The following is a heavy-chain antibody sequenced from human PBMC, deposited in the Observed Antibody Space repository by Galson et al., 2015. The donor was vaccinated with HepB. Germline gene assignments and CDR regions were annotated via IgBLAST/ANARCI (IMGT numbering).Heavy chain of an antibody. CDR1: GGTFSSYA. J-gene: IGHJ4*02. D-gene: IGHD3-10*01. CDR2: IIPIFGTA. CDR3: ARAGTFGELSPPFFDY. Sequence: SVKVSCKASGGTFSSYAISWVRQAPGQGLEWMGGIIPIFGTANYAQKFQGRVTITADESTSTAYMELSSLRSEDTAVYYCARAGTFGELSPPFFDYWGQGTLVTVSS. V-gene: IGHV1-69*13.